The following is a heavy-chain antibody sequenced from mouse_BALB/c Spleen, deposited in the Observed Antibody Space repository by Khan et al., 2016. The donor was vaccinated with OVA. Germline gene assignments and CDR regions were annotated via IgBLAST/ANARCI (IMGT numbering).Heavy chain of an antibody. CDR2: ISSGDTYT. CDR1: GFTFSSYA. J-gene: IGHJ1*01. V-gene: IGHV5-9-1*01. Sequence: EVMLVESGGGLVKPGGSLKLSCAASGFTFSSYAMSWVRQTPEKRLEWVATISSGDTYTYYPDSVKGRFTISRDNAKNTLYLQMSSLRSEDTAMYYCARPPITTVGATSYWFFDVWGAGTTVTVST. CDR3: ARPPITTVGATSYWFFDV. D-gene: IGHD1-1*02.